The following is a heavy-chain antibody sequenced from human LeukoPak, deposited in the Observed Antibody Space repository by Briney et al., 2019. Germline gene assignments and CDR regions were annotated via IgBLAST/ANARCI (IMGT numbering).Heavy chain of an antibody. V-gene: IGHV3-30*18. CDR1: GFTFSNYV. Sequence: GGSLRLSCAASGFTFSNYVMQWVRQAPGKGLEWVALIAHDGGNKYYADPVKGRFTISRDNSKNTLYLQMNSLRAEDTAVYYCAKDAKKNYYYDSSGYYTGTYFDYWGQGTLVTVSS. CDR3: AKDAKKNYYYDSSGYYTGTYFDY. J-gene: IGHJ4*02. CDR2: IAHDGGNK. D-gene: IGHD3-22*01.